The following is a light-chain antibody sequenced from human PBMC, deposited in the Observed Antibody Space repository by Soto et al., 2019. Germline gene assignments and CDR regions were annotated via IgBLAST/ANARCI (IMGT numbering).Light chain of an antibody. Sequence: EIVLTQSPGTLSFSPGERATLSCRASQSVSSSYLAWYQQKPGQAPRLLIFGASSRATGIPDRFSGSGSGTDFTITISRLEPEDFAVYYCQQYGSSPWTFGQGTKVEIK. J-gene: IGKJ1*01. V-gene: IGKV3-20*01. CDR2: GAS. CDR3: QQYGSSPWT. CDR1: QSVSSSY.